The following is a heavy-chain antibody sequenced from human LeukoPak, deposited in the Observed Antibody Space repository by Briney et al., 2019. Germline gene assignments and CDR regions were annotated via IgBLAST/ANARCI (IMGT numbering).Heavy chain of an antibody. CDR2: IYYSGST. J-gene: IGHJ6*03. V-gene: IGHV4-39*07. CDR1: GGSISSTSYY. Sequence: PSETLSLTCVVSGGSISSTSYYWGWIRQPPGKGLEWIGSIYYSGSTYYSPSLKSRVTISVDTSKNQFSLKLSSVTAADTAVYYCASIAASDMDVWGKGTTVTVSS. CDR3: ASIAASDMDV. D-gene: IGHD6-13*01.